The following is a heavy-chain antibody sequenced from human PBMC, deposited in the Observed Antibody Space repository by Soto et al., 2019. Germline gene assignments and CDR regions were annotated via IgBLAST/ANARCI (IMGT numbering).Heavy chain of an antibody. CDR3: ARDTVVAPPERYFDL. CDR1: GGSISSGGYY. Sequence: QVQLQESGPGLVKPSQTLSLTCTVSGGSISSGGYYWSWIRQHPGKGLEWIGYIYYSGSTYYNPSLKSRVTISVDTSKNQFSLKLSSVTAADTAVYYCARDTVVAPPERYFDLWGRGTLVTVSS. CDR2: IYYSGST. V-gene: IGHV4-31*03. J-gene: IGHJ2*01. D-gene: IGHD2-15*01.